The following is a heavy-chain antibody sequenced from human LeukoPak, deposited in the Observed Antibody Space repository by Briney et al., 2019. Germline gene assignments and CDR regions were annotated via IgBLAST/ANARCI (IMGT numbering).Heavy chain of an antibody. CDR2: ISGSSNYI. D-gene: IGHD6-13*01. Sequence: GESLRLSCPASGFTFNTYSMHWVRQAPGKGLEWVSSISGSSNYIYYADSVKGRFTISRDNAKNSLYLQMNSLRGEDSAVYYCARSDSSWYPFEYWGQGTLVTVSS. V-gene: IGHV3-21*01. CDR1: GFTFNTYS. CDR3: ARSDSSWYPFEY. J-gene: IGHJ4*02.